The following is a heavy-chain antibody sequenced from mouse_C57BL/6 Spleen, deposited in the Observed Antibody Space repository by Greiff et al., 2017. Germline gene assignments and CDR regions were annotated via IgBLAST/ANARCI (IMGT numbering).Heavy chain of an antibody. CDR1: GYTFTSYW. J-gene: IGHJ2*01. V-gene: IGHV1-64*01. D-gene: IGHD1-1*01. Sequence: QVQLQQSGAELVKPGASVKLSCKASGYTFTSYWMHWVKQRPGQGLEWIGMIHPNSGSTNYNEKFKSKATLTVDKSSSTAYMQLSSLTSEDSAVYYCARPYYGSSRYYFDYWGQGTTLTVSS. CDR3: ARPYYGSSRYYFDY. CDR2: IHPNSGST.